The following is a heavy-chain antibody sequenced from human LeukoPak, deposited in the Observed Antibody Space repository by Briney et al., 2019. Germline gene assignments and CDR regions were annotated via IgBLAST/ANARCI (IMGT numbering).Heavy chain of an antibody. CDR2: IYYSGTT. D-gene: IGHD3-22*01. CDR1: GGSISSSSYY. CDR3: ARRTITMIVGHYFDY. V-gene: IGHV4-39*01. Sequence: SETLSLTCTVSGGSISSSSYYWGWIRQPPGKGLEWIGSIYYSGTTYYNPSLKSRVTISVDTSNNQFSLKLRSVTATDTAVYYCARRTITMIVGHYFDYWGQGTLVTVSS. J-gene: IGHJ4*02.